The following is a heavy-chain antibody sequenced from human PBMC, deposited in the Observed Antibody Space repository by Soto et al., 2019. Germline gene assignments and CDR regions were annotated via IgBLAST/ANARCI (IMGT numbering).Heavy chain of an antibody. J-gene: IGHJ5*02. CDR1: GFTFSSYW. Sequence: EVRLVESGGGLVQPGGSLRLSCAASGFTFSSYWMSWVRQAPGKGLEWVANIKQDGSEKYYVDSVKGRFTISRDNAKNSLYLQMNSLRAEDTAVYYCALSGYSSSWYVGDWFDPWGQGTLVTVSS. CDR2: IKQDGSEK. CDR3: ALSGYSSSWYVGDWFDP. V-gene: IGHV3-7*02. D-gene: IGHD6-13*01.